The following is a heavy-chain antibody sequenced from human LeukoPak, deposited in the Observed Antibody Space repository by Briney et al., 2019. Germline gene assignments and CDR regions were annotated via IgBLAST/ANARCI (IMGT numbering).Heavy chain of an antibody. V-gene: IGHV4-59*01. J-gene: IGHJ5*02. D-gene: IGHD2-15*01. CDR3: ARFNPKYCSGGSCSFDP. CDR2: IYYSGST. CDR1: GGSISSYY. Sequence: SETLSLTCTVSGGSISSYYWSWIRQPPGKGLEWIGYIYYSGSTNYNPSLKSRVTISVDTSKNQFSLKLSSVTAADTAVYYCARFNPKYCSGGSCSFDPWGQGTLVTVSS.